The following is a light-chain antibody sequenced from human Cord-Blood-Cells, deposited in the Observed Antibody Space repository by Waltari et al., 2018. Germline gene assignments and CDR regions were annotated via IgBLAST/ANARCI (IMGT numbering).Light chain of an antibody. V-gene: IGLV2-14*01. CDR3: SSYTSSSTLWV. CDR1: SRAVGGYNY. CDR2: DVS. Sequence: QSALTQPASVSGSPGQSITISCTGTSRAVGGYNYVPWYQQHPGKAPKLMIYDVSNRPSGVSNRFSGSKSGNTASLTISGLQAEDEADYYCSSYTSSSTLWVFGGGTKLTVL. J-gene: IGLJ3*02.